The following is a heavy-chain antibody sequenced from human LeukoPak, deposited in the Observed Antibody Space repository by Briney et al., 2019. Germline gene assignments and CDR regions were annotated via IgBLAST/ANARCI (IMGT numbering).Heavy chain of an antibody. CDR2: IKLDGSEK. J-gene: IGHJ4*02. CDR3: ARGQTLTF. V-gene: IGHV3-7*01. CDR1: GFSFSSYW. Sequence: GGSLRLSCAASGFSFSSYWMSWVRQTPGKGLEWVANIKLDGSEKYYADSVKGRFTISRDNAKNALYLQMNSLRAEDTGVYFCARGQTLTFWGQGTLVTASS.